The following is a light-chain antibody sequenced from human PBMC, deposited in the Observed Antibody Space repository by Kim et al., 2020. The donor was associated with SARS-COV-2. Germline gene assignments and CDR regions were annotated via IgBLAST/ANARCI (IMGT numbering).Light chain of an antibody. J-gene: IGKJ2*03. CDR1: HLVSSYF. CDR3: HQRSKWRDS. V-gene: IGKV3D-20*02. CDR2: DAS. Sequence: PGEQAALPPSATHLVSSYFFAWHQKNPGQPPRLLIFDASSRAGGIPARFGGSWAGTVSPLTISRLEPEVFAVYYCHQRSKWRDSFGQGTKLEI.